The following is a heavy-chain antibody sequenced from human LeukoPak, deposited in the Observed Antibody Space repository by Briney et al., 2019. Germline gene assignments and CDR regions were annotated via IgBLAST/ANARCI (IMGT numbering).Heavy chain of an antibody. D-gene: IGHD1-26*01. CDR3: ARGVNSGYFDY. CDR2: IYYSGST. Sequence: SETLSLTCTVSGVSISSYYWTWIRQPPGKGLEWIGYIYYSGSTNYNPSLKSRVTISVDTSKNQFSLKLTSVTAADTAVYYCARGVNSGYFDYCGQGTLVTVSS. CDR1: GVSISSYY. J-gene: IGHJ4*02. V-gene: IGHV4-59*01.